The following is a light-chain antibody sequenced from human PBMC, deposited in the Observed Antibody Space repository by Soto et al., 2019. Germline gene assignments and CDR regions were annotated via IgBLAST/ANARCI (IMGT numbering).Light chain of an antibody. CDR2: TTN. CDR1: SSNVGINS. CDR3: AAWDDSLNGPV. Sequence: QAVVTQPPSASGTPGQRVTISCSGSSSNVGINSVNWYQQFPGAAPKVLIYTTNQRPSGVPDRFSGSKSGTSASLAISCLQPEDEADYYCAAWDDSLNGPVFGGGTKLTVL. J-gene: IGLJ2*01. V-gene: IGLV1-44*01.